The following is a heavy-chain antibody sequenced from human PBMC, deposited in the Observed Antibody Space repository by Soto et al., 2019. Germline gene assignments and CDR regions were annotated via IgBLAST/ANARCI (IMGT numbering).Heavy chain of an antibody. D-gene: IGHD4-4*01. CDR3: ARDRRYSNHPSNWFDP. Sequence: PGGSLRLSCAASGFTFGDYYMSWIRQAPGKGLEWVSYISSSSSYTNYADSVKGRFTISRDNAKNSLYLQMNSLRAEDTAVYYCARDRRYSNHPSNWFDPWGQGTLVTVSS. CDR2: ISSSSSYT. J-gene: IGHJ5*02. V-gene: IGHV3-11*06. CDR1: GFTFGDYY.